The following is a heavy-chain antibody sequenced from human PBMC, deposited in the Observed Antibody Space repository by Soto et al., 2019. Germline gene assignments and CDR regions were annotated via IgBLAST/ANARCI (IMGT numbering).Heavy chain of an antibody. CDR2: IKEDGSER. J-gene: IGHJ4*02. CDR3: TRGHQSIYNY. V-gene: IGHV3-7*01. Sequence: EVQLVESGGGLVQPGGSLRLSCAASGFTFSNYWMSWVRQAPGKGLEWVANIKEDGSERYYVDSVKGRFTISRDNAKNSLYLQMTSLRPEDTAVYYCTRGHQSIYNYWGQGTLVTVSS. CDR1: GFTFSNYW. D-gene: IGHD4-4*01.